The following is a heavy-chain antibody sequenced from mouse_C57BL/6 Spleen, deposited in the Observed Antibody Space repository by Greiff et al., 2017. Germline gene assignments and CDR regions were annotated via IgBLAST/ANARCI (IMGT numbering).Heavy chain of an antibody. Sequence: EVQGVESGGGLVKPGGSLKLSCAASGFTFSDYGMYWVRQAPEKGLEWVAYISSGSSTIYYADTVKGRFTISRDNAKNTLFLQMTSLRSEDTAMYYCARSHYYGSSYDCDYWGQGTTLTVSS. J-gene: IGHJ2*01. CDR1: GFTFSDYG. D-gene: IGHD1-1*01. CDR3: ARSHYYGSSYDCDY. V-gene: IGHV5-17*01. CDR2: ISSGSSTI.